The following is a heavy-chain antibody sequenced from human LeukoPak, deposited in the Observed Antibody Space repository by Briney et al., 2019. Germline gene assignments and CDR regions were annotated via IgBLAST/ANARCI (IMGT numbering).Heavy chain of an antibody. Sequence: PSETLSLTCAVSGGSISSGGYSWSWIRQPPGKGLEWIGYIYHSGSTYYNPSLKSRVTISVDRSKNQFSLKLSSVTAADTAVYYCASAGGDYYDSSGYYSPWGQGTLVTVSS. J-gene: IGHJ5*02. D-gene: IGHD3-22*01. V-gene: IGHV4-30-2*01. CDR1: GGSISSGGYS. CDR3: ASAGGDYYDSSGYYSP. CDR2: IYHSGST.